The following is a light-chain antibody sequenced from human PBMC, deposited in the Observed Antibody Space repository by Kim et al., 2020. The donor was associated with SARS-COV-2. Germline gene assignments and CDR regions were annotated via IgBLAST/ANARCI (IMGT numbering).Light chain of an antibody. V-gene: IGKV3-11*01. CDR3: QQRGKT. J-gene: IGKJ4*01. CDR1: QSVNSN. Sequence: TLSLCPGERATLSCRASQSVNSNLAWYQQKPGQVPRLLIHDASYRATGIPARFSGSGSGTDFTLTISSLEPEDFAVYYCQQRGKTFGGGTKVDIK. CDR2: DAS.